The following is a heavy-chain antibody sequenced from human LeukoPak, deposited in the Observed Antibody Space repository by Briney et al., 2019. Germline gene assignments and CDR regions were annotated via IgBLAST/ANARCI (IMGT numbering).Heavy chain of an antibody. CDR3: ARDNYSGSRYFDH. CDR2: ISSSSYPI. Sequence: GGSLRLSCAASGFIFSSFSMNWVRQAPGKGLEWVSYISSSSYPISYADSVKGRFTISRDHAKNSLYLQMNSLRAEDTAIYYCARDNYSGSRYFDHWGQGTLVTVSS. D-gene: IGHD1-26*01. V-gene: IGHV3-48*01. CDR1: GFIFSSFS. J-gene: IGHJ4*02.